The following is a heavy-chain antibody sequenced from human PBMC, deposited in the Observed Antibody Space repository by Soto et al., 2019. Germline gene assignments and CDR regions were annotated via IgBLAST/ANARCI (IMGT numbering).Heavy chain of an antibody. J-gene: IGHJ4*02. CDR3: ARVYGGSSDFDY. D-gene: IGHD6-13*01. Sequence: PSETLSLTCAVYGGSFSGYYWSWIRQPPGKGLEWIGEINHSGSTNYNPSPKSRVTKSVDTSKNQFSLKLSSVTAADTAEYYCARVYGGSSDFDYWGQGTLVTVSS. CDR1: GGSFSGYY. V-gene: IGHV4-34*01. CDR2: INHSGST.